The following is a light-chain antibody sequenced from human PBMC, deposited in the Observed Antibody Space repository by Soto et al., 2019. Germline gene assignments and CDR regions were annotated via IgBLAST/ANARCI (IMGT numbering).Light chain of an antibody. J-gene: IGKJ4*01. CDR3: QHYDGSLT. CDR1: QTISSSY. V-gene: IGKV3-20*01. CDR2: AAS. Sequence: EIVLTQSPHTLSLSPGERAFLSCRTSQTISSSYFAWYQQKPGQSPRLLVYAASIRAPGIPDRFSGSGSGADFTLTISRLEPADFAVYYCQHYDGSLTFGGGTRVEIK.